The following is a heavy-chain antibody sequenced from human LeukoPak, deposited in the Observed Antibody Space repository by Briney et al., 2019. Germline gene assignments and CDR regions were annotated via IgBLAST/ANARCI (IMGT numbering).Heavy chain of an antibody. CDR2: ISSSSDYI. J-gene: IGHJ4*02. Sequence: PGGSLRLSCAASGFTFSTYLMNWVRQAPGKGLEWVSSISSSSDYIYYVDSVKGRFTISRDNAKNSLFLQMNSLRAEDTAVYFCARGNIKFDYWGRGTLVTVSS. CDR3: ARGNIKFDY. V-gene: IGHV3-21*01. CDR1: GFTFSTYL.